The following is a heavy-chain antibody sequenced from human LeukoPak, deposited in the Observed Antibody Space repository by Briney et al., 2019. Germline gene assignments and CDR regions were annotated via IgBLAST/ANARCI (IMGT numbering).Heavy chain of an antibody. J-gene: IGHJ4*02. V-gene: IGHV4-59*01. Sequence: SETLSLTCTVSGGSISSYYWSWIRQPPGKGLEWIGYFFYSGSTNYNPSLKSRVTISVDTSKNQFSLKLSSVTAADTAVYYCARVASYDSSGSYSRGFDYWGQGTLVTVSS. D-gene: IGHD3-22*01. CDR1: GGSISSYY. CDR3: ARVASYDSSGSYSRGFDY. CDR2: FFYSGST.